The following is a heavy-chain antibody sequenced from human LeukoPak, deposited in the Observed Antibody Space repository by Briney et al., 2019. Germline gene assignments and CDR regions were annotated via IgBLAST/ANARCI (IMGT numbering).Heavy chain of an antibody. CDR3: ARRYCSGGSCPYQH. CDR1: GGSISSSSYY. V-gene: IGHV4-39*01. J-gene: IGHJ1*01. Sequence: SETLSLTCTVSGGSISSSSYYWGWIRQPPGKGLEWIGSIYYSGSTYYNPSLKSRVTISVDTSKNQFSLKLSSMTAADTAVYYCARRYCSGGSCPYQHWGQGTLVTVS. D-gene: IGHD2-15*01. CDR2: IYYSGST.